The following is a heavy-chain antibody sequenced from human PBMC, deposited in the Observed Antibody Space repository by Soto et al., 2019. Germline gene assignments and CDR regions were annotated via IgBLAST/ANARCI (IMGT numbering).Heavy chain of an antibody. Sequence: QVQLVQSGAEVKKPGSSVKVSCKASGGTFSSYAISWVRQAPGQGLEWMGGIITIFGTANYAQKFQGRVTITADESTSTAYMELSSLRSEDTAVYYCARGSAIAAAGRRYYYYYGMDVWGQGTTVTVSS. D-gene: IGHD6-13*01. J-gene: IGHJ6*02. V-gene: IGHV1-69*01. CDR1: GGTFSSYA. CDR2: IITIFGTA. CDR3: ARGSAIAAAGRRYYYYYGMDV.